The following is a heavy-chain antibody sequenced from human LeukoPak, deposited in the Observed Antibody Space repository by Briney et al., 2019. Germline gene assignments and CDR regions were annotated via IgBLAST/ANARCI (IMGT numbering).Heavy chain of an antibody. Sequence: GGSLRLSCAASGFTASSNYMSWVRQAPGKGLEWVSVIYSGGSTYYADSVKGRFTISRDNSKNTLYLQMNSLRAEDTAVYYCAREHCGGDCYAGRDAFDIWGQGTMVTVSS. CDR2: IYSGGST. J-gene: IGHJ3*02. CDR3: AREHCGGDCYAGRDAFDI. V-gene: IGHV3-66*01. CDR1: GFTASSNY. D-gene: IGHD2-21*02.